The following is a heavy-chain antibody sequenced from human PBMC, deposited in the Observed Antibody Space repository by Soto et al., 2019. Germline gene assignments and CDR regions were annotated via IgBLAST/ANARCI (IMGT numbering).Heavy chain of an antibody. CDR1: GWSVRVSY. CDR2: INHSGST. V-gene: IGHV4-34*01. Sequence: PSETLSLTCAVYGWSVRVSYWGWIRQPPGKGLEWIGEINHSGSTNYNPSLKSRVTISVDTSKNQFSLKLSSVTAADTAVYYCARLDSRWLDYWGQGTLVTVSS. J-gene: IGHJ4*02. D-gene: IGHD6-13*01. CDR3: ARLDSRWLDY.